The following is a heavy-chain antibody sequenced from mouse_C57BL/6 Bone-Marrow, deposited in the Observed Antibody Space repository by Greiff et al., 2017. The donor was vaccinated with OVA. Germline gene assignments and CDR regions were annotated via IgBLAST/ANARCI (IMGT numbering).Heavy chain of an antibody. J-gene: IGHJ4*01. CDR1: GYTFTSYW. Sequence: QVQLQQPGAELVKPGASVKLSCKASGYTFTSYWMHWVKQRPGRGLEWLGRIDPNRGGPKYNETFKSKATLPVDKPSSTAYMQLSSRTSEDAAVYYCASEEDYAMDYWGQGTSVTVSS. V-gene: IGHV1-72*01. CDR3: ASEEDYAMDY. CDR2: IDPNRGGP.